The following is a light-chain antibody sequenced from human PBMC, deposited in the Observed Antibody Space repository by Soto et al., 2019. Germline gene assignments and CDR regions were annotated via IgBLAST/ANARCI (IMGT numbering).Light chain of an antibody. CDR1: QSVTSN. CDR2: GAS. J-gene: IGKJ4*01. Sequence: EVVMAQSPVTLSVSPGEGATLSCRASQSVTSNLAWYQQKPGQAPRLLIYGASTRATGIPARFSGSGSGTEFTLTSSGLQSEDLSVYYCQQYNNWPLTFGGGTEVEIK. CDR3: QQYNNWPLT. V-gene: IGKV3-15*01.